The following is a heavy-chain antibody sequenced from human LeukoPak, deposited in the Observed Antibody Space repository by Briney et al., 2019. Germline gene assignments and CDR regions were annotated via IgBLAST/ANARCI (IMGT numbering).Heavy chain of an antibody. CDR1: GFTFSSYW. Sequence: GGPLRLSCAASGFTFSSYWMHWVRQAPGKGLVWVSRINSDGSSTSYADSVKGRFTISRDNAKNTLYLQMNSLRAEDTAVYYCARSFRSSGSENFDYWGQGTLVTVSS. V-gene: IGHV3-74*01. D-gene: IGHD3-10*01. CDR3: ARSFRSSGSENFDY. J-gene: IGHJ4*02. CDR2: INSDGSST.